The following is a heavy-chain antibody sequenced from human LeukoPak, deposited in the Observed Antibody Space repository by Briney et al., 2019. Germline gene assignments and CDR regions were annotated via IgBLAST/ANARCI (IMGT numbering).Heavy chain of an antibody. CDR1: GGTFSSYA. J-gene: IGHJ4*02. D-gene: IGHD5-24*01. CDR2: IIPIFGTA. Sequence: SVKVSCKASGGTFSSYAISWVRQAPGRGLEWMGRIIPIFGTANYAQKFQGRVTITTDESTSTAYMELSSLRSEDTAVYYCARGGARVGGYNYVYWGQGTLVTVSS. CDR3: ARGGARVGGYNYVY. V-gene: IGHV1-69*05.